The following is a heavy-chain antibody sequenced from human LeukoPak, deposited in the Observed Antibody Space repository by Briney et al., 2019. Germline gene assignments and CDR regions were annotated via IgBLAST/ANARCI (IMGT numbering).Heavy chain of an antibody. CDR2: INTDGSGT. CDR1: GFTFSSYW. CDR3: ASATVTTYDFYYYMDV. D-gene: IGHD4-11*01. Sequence: PGGSLRLSCAASGFTFSSYWMHWVRQGPGKGLVWVSRINTDGSGTMYADSVKGRFTISRDNAKTTLYLQMNSLRAEDTAVYYCASATVTTYDFYYYMDVWGKGTTVTVSS. V-gene: IGHV3-74*03. J-gene: IGHJ6*03.